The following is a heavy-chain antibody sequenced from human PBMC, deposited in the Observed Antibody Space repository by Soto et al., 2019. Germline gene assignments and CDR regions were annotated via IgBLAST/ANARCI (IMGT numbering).Heavy chain of an antibody. CDR1: NYMFGSYG. D-gene: IGHD3-10*01. CDR3: ARDGGYGPGSYLDY. J-gene: IGHJ4*02. CDR2: ISAFNGNT. V-gene: IGHV1-18*04. Sequence: QVQLVQSGAEVKRPGASVKVSCKASNYMFGSYGITWVRQAPGQGPEWMGWISAFNGNTKYPQNLQGRVTMTTDTSTATAYMELRALRSDDSAMYFCARDGGYGPGSYLDYWGQGTLVTVSS.